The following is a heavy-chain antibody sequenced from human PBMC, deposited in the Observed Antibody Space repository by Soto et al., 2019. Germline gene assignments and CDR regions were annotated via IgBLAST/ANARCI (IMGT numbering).Heavy chain of an antibody. J-gene: IGHJ5*02. CDR3: ASSRAKQLVHWFDP. CDR1: GGTFSSYA. CDR2: IIPIFGTA. Sequence: ASVKVSCKASGGTFSSYAISWVRQAPGQGLEWMGGIIPIFGTANYAQKFQGRVTITADESTSTAYMELSSLRSEDTAVYYCASSRAKQLVHWFDPWGQGTLVTVSS. V-gene: IGHV1-69*13. D-gene: IGHD6-6*01.